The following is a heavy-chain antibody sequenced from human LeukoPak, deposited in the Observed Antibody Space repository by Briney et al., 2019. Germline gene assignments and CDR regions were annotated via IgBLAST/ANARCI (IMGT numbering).Heavy chain of an antibody. J-gene: IGHJ4*02. CDR3: AREVGYRFDY. CDR2: IYYSGNT. D-gene: IGHD6-25*01. Sequence: PSETLSLTCTVSGGSISSGGYYWSWIRQHPGKGLEWIGYIYYSGNTYYNSSLKSRVTISVDTSKNQFSLKLTSLTAADTAVYYCAREVGYRFDYWGQGTLVTVSS. V-gene: IGHV4-31*03. CDR1: GGSISSGGYY.